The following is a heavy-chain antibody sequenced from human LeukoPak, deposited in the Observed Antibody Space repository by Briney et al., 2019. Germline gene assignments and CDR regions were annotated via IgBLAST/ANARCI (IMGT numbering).Heavy chain of an antibody. CDR1: GGSISSSNYY. D-gene: IGHD2-8*01. CDR3: ARSSNGVVDY. CDR2: IYYSGST. V-gene: IGHV4-39*07. J-gene: IGHJ4*02. Sequence: SETLSLTCTVSGGSISSSNYYWGWIRQPPGKGLEWIGSIYYSGSTYYNPSLKSRVTISVDTSKNQFSLKLSSVTAADTAVYYCARSSNGVVDYWGQGTLVTVSS.